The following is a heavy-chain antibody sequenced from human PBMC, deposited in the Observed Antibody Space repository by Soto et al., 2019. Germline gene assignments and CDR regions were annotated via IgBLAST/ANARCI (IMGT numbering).Heavy chain of an antibody. J-gene: IGHJ4*02. CDR1: GFTFSNYD. CDR3: AKGSIVAGAIRYDLDY. Sequence: EVQLLHSGGGLVQPGGSLRLSCAASGFTFSNYDMNWVRQAPGKGLEWVSAISGRGSSTYYADSVKGRFTISRDDSKNTAYLQMTRLRAEETAVYYCAKGSIVAGAIRYDLDYWGQGTLGTVSS. CDR2: ISGRGSST. V-gene: IGHV3-23*01. D-gene: IGHD2-2*01.